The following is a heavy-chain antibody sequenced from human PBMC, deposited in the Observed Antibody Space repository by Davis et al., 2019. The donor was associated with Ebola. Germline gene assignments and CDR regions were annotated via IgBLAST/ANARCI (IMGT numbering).Heavy chain of an antibody. CDR1: GGSFSGYY. Sequence: MPGGSLRLSCAVYGGSFSGYYWSWIRQPPGKGLEWIGEINHSESTNYNPSLKSRVTISVDTSKNQFSLKLSSVTAADTAVYYCARVGGFWSGYGMDVWGQGTTVTVSS. D-gene: IGHD3-3*01. CDR3: ARVGGFWSGYGMDV. J-gene: IGHJ6*02. V-gene: IGHV4-34*01. CDR2: INHSEST.